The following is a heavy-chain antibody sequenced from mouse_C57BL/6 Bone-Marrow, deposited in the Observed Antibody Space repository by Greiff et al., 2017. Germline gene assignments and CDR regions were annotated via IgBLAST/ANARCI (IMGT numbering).Heavy chain of an antibody. Sequence: EVKLVESGGGLVQPGGSLKLSCAASGFTFSDYYMYWVRQTPEKRLECVAYISNGGGSTYYPDTVKGRFTISRDNAKNTLYLQMSRLKSEDTAMYYCARRGTTVVAVDYWGQGTSVTVSS. CDR1: GFTFSDYY. CDR3: ARRGTTVVAVDY. J-gene: IGHJ4*01. CDR2: ISNGGGST. V-gene: IGHV5-12*01. D-gene: IGHD1-1*01.